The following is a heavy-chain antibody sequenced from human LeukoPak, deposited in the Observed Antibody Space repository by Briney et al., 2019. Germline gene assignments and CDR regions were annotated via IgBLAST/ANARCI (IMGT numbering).Heavy chain of an antibody. D-gene: IGHD3-10*01. CDR3: ARGPFYGSGSYVGLDY. CDR2: INHSGST. CDR1: GGSISSGGYY. Sequence: SETLSLTCTVSGGSISSGGYYWSWIRQPPGKGLEWIGEINHSGSTNYNPSLKSRVTISVDTSKNQFSLKLSSVTAADTAVYYCARGPFYGSGSYVGLDYWGQGTLVTVSS. J-gene: IGHJ4*02. V-gene: IGHV4-39*07.